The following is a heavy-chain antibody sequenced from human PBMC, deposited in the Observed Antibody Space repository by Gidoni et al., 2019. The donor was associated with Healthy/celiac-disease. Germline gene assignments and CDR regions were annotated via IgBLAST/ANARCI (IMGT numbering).Heavy chain of an antibody. CDR1: GYSFTSYC. CDR2: IHPGDSDT. J-gene: IGHJ6*03. CDR3: ARLKGPGYGGHSDYYYYMDV. V-gene: IGHV5-51*03. Sequence: EVQLVQSGAEAKKPGESLKISCTGSGYSFTSYCIGWVRHMPGQGLEWMGIIHPGDSDTRYSPSFQGQVTISADKSISTAYLQWSSLKASDTAMYYCARLKGPGYGGHSDYYYYMDVWGKGTTVTVSS. D-gene: IGHD5-18*01.